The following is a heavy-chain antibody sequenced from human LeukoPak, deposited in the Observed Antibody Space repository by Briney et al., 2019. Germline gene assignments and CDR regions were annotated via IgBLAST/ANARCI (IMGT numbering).Heavy chain of an antibody. CDR1: GYSFSDYY. Sequence: ASVKVSCKTSGYSFSDYYMYWGRQAPGQGLGWMGWINPNSGGTNYAQKFQGRVSMTRDTSISTAYMDMSVLTSDDPAVYYCATDRSNRFGPPDAFAIWGQGTMVTVSS. V-gene: IGHV1-2*02. CDR3: ATDRSNRFGPPDAFAI. J-gene: IGHJ3*02. D-gene: IGHD3/OR15-3a*01. CDR2: INPNSGGT.